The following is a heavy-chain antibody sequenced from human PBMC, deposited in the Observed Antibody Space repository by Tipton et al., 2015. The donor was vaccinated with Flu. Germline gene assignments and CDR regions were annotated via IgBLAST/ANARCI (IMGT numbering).Heavy chain of an antibody. D-gene: IGHD2-15*01. J-gene: IGHJ5*02. Sequence: TLSLTCTVSGGSISSYYWSWIRQPAGKGLEWIGRIYTSGSTNYNPSLKSRVTMSVDTSKNQFSLKLSSVTAADTAVYYCARDGGSRNLLGFDPWGQGTLVTVSS. CDR2: IYTSGST. CDR1: GGSISSYY. V-gene: IGHV4-4*07. CDR3: ARDGGSRNLLGFDP.